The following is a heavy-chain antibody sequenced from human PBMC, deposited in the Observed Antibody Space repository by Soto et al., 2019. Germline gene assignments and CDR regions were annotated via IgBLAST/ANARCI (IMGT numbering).Heavy chain of an antibody. J-gene: IGHJ4*02. CDR2: IYYSGST. CDR3: ARVSRDGYNPRPDYFDY. V-gene: IGHV4-61*05. Sequence: SETLSLTCTVSGGSISSSKYYWGWIRQAPGKGLEWIGYIYYSGSTNYNPSLKSRVTISVDTSKNQFSLKLSSVTAADTAVYYCARVSRDGYNPRPDYFDYWGQGTLVTVSS. CDR1: GGSISSSKYY. D-gene: IGHD5-12*01.